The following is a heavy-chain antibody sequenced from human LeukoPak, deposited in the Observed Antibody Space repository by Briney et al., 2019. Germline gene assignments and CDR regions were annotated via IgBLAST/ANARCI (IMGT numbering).Heavy chain of an antibody. CDR3: ERGVRRAAHDP. CDR1: GGSISRYY. CDR2: IYTSGTS. D-gene: IGHD6-13*01. V-gene: IGHV4-4*08. J-gene: IGHJ5*02. Sequence: SETLSLTCTVSGGSISRYYWSWIRQSPGKGLELIGFIYTSGTSNYNPSLQSRVAMSVDTAKSQFSLNLTSVTAAYTGVYYCERGVRRAAHDPWGPGTLVTVST.